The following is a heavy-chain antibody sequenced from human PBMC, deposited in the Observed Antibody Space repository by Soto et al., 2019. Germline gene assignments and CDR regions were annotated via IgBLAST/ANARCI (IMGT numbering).Heavy chain of an antibody. D-gene: IGHD1-1*01. J-gene: IGHJ6*03. CDR3: ARDRLERHYYYYYMDV. V-gene: IGHV6-1*01. Sequence: PSQTLSLTCAISGDSVSSNSAAWNWIRQSPSRGIEWLGRTYYMSKWYNDYAVSVKSRITINPDTSKNQFSLQLNFVTPEDTAVYYCARDRLERHYYYYYMDVWGKGTTVTVSS. CDR2: TYYMSKWYN. CDR1: GDSVSSNSAA.